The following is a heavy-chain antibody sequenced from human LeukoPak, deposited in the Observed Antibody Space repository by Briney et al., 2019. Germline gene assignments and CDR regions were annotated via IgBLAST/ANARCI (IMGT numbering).Heavy chain of an antibody. V-gene: IGHV3-21*04. Sequence: PGGSLRLSCAASGFTFSSYSMNWVRQAPGKGLEWVSSISSSSSYIYYADSVKGRFTISRDNAKNSLYLQMSSLRAEDTGKYYCGINGDRGAYCSGGSCYPYFYYYMDVWGKGTTVTISS. D-gene: IGHD2-15*01. CDR3: GINGDRGAYCSGGSCYPYFYYYMDV. CDR2: ISSSSSYI. CDR1: GFTFSSYS. J-gene: IGHJ6*03.